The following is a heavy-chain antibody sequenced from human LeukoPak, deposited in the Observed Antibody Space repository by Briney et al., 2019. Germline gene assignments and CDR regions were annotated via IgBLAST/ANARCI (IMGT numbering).Heavy chain of an antibody. J-gene: IGHJ4*02. CDR1: GGSVSTSDYY. Sequence: PSETLSLTCTLSGGSVSTSDYYWGWIRQSPVKGLEWIGDVFYTGKTNYNPSLRGRATISINTSKNQFSLKLTYVTAADSAVYYCARVFDSWGQGTLATVSS. CDR2: VFYTGKT. V-gene: IGHV4-39*07. CDR3: ARVFDS.